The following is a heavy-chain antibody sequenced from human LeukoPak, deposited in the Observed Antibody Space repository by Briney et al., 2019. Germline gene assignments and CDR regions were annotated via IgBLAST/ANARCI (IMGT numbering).Heavy chain of an antibody. V-gene: IGHV3-53*01. CDR3: ARNYDSSGYYYHNWFDP. CDR1: GFTVSSNY. D-gene: IGHD3-22*01. CDR2: IYSGGST. J-gene: IGHJ5*02. Sequence: GSLRLSCAASGFTVSSNYMSWVRQAPGKGLEWVSVIYSGGSTYYADSVKGRFTISRDNSKNTLYLQMNSLRAEDTAVYYCARNYDSSGYYYHNWFDPWGQGTLVTVSS.